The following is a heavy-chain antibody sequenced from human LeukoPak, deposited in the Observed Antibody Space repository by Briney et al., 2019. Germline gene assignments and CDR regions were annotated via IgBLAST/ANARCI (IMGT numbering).Heavy chain of an antibody. CDR1: GYTFTGYY. Sequence: GASVKVSCKASGYTFTGYYMHWVRQAPGQGLEWMGWINPNSGGTNYAQKFQGRVTMTRDTSISTAYMELGRLRSDDTAVYYCARGVLGISSSWYDYWGQGTLVTVSS. CDR2: INPNSGGT. D-gene: IGHD6-13*01. J-gene: IGHJ4*02. V-gene: IGHV1-2*02. CDR3: ARGVLGISSSWYDY.